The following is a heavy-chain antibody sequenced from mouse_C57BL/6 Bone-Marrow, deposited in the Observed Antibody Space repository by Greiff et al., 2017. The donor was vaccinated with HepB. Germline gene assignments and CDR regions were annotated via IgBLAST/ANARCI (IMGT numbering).Heavy chain of an antibody. CDR1: GYTFTSYG. V-gene: IGHV1-81*01. J-gene: IGHJ4*01. Sequence: QVQLQQSGAELVRPGASVKLSCKASGYTFTSYGIRWVKQRTGQGLEWIGEIYPRSGNTYYNEKFKGKATLTADKSSSTAYMELSSLTSEDAAVYICAREEKNQFRYYYDSRNYYAMDYWGQGTSVTVSS. D-gene: IGHD1-1*01. CDR3: AREEKNQFRYYYDSRNYYAMDY. CDR2: IYPRSGNT.